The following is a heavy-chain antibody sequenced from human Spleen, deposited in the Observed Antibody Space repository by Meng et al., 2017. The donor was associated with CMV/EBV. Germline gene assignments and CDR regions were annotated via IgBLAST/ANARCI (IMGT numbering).Heavy chain of an antibody. J-gene: IGHJ3*01. CDR2: ISFDGNIK. D-gene: IGHD3-3*01. Sequence: FGRLPLHWVRQAPGKGLEWVPVISFDGNIKNYADSVKGRFSVSRDNSKNTLSLQMNSLRPEDTAVYYCARENYYDFWSTYYYGFDLWGQGTMVTVSS. V-gene: IGHV3-30-3*01. CDR1: FGRLP. CDR3: ARENYYDFWSTYYYGFDL.